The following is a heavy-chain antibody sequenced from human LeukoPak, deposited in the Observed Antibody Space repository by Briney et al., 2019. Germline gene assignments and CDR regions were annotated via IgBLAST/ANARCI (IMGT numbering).Heavy chain of an antibody. CDR2: IYYSGST. Sequence: SETLSLTCTVSGGSISSSSYYWGWIRQPPGKGLEWIGSIYYSGSTYYNPSLKSRVTISVDTSKNQISLKVRSVTAADTAVYYCARTTEDCSSTSCYQYWFDPWGQGTLVTVSS. J-gene: IGHJ5*02. V-gene: IGHV4-39*07. CDR1: GGSISSSSYY. CDR3: ARTTEDCSSTSCYQYWFDP. D-gene: IGHD2-2*01.